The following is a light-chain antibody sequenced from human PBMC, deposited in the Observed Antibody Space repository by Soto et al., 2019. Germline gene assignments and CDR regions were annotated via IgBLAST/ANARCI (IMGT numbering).Light chain of an antibody. CDR3: QHYGSSPPVT. Sequence: EIVLTQSPGTLSLSPGESATLSCRTSQTTSGKYLAWYQQRPGLAPRLLVHGASRRATGIPDRFRGSGSGTEFTLTISGLEPEDFAVYFCQHYGSSPPVTFGQGTRLEIK. CDR2: GAS. V-gene: IGKV3-20*01. J-gene: IGKJ5*01. CDR1: QTTSGKY.